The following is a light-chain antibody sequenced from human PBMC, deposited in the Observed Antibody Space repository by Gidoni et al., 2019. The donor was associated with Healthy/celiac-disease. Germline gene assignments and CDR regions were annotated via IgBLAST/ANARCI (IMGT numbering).Light chain of an antibody. Sequence: ELVLTQSPATLSLSPGERATLSCRASQSVSSYLAWYQQKPGQAPRLLIYDASNRATGIPARFSGSGSGTDFTLTISSLEPEDFAVYYCQQRKRLTFGGGTKVEIK. V-gene: IGKV3-11*01. J-gene: IGKJ4*01. CDR1: QSVSSY. CDR2: DAS. CDR3: QQRKRLT.